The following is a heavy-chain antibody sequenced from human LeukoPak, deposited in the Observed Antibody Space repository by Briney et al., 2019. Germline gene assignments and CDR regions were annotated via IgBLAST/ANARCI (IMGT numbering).Heavy chain of an antibody. V-gene: IGHV4-39*01. Sequence: SETLSLTCVVSGGSIITNDYWWGWIRQPPGKGLEWIGTIDHAGTTFYNVSLKSRVTISVDTPNNQFSLRLNSVGAADTAVYYYARRRDGYNQLDYWGQGTLVTVSS. CDR2: IDHAGTT. J-gene: IGHJ4*02. CDR3: ARRRDGYNQLDY. CDR1: GGSIITNDYW. D-gene: IGHD5-24*01.